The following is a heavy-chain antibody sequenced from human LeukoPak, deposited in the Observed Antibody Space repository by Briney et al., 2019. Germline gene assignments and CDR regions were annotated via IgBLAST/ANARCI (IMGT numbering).Heavy chain of an antibody. J-gene: IGHJ4*02. CDR1: GFTFSTYW. D-gene: IGHD3-22*01. CDR3: ARAALTYYYGSSAYG. V-gene: IGHV3-7*02. CDR2: INQDGSEK. Sequence: GGSLRLSCAASGFTFSTYWMSWIRQTPGKGLEWVANINQDGSEKNYVHSMRGRFTISRDNAKNSLYLQMNSLRAEDTAVYYCARAALTYYYGSSAYGWGQGTLVTVSS.